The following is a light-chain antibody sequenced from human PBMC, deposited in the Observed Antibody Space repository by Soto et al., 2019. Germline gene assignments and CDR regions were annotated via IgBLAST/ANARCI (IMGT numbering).Light chain of an antibody. Sequence: DIQMTQSPSTLSASVGDRVTITCWASQSISSWLAWYQQKPGKAPKFLIYDASSLESGVPSRFSGSGSGTEFTLTISSLQPDDFATYYCQQYNSYSPTFGQGTKVEIK. V-gene: IGKV1-5*01. CDR1: QSISSW. CDR3: QQYNSYSPT. CDR2: DAS. J-gene: IGKJ1*01.